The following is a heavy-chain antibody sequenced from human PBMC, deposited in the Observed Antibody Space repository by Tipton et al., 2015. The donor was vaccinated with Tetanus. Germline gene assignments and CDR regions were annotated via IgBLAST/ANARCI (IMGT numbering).Heavy chain of an antibody. CDR3: AGPAILSPYGFDI. V-gene: IGHV3-11*01. J-gene: IGHJ3*02. Sequence: AVSGFTFSDYYMTWIRQAPGKGLEWVSYITGGGSSIYYADSVKGRFTISRDNAKNSLYLQMNSLRVEDTAVYYCAGPAILSPYGFDIWGQGPMVTVSS. CDR2: ITGGGSSI. D-gene: IGHD2-21*01. CDR1: GFTFSDYY.